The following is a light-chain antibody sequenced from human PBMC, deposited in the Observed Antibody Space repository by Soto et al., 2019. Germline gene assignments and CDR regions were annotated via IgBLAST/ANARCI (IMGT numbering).Light chain of an antibody. CDR2: LGS. J-gene: IGKJ1*01. Sequence: DIVMTQSPLSQPVTPGEPASVSCRSSQSLLHSNENDYLDWYLQKPGQSPQLLIYLGSNRASGVPDRFSGSGSGTDFTLKISRVEAEDVGVYYCMPALQTPPTFGQGTKVEIK. CDR3: MPALQTPPT. V-gene: IGKV2-28*01. CDR1: QSLLHSNENDY.